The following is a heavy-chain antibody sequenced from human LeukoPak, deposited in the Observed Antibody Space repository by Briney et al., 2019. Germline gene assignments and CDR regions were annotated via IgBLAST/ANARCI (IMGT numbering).Heavy chain of an antibody. D-gene: IGHD3-22*01. J-gene: IGHJ4*02. CDR2: IYYSGST. V-gene: IGHV4-39*07. CDR1: GGSVRSTRHY. CDR3: ARLTITMIVVF. Sequence: SETLSLTCTVSGGSVRSTRHYWGWIRQPPGKGLEWIGTIYYSGSTYYNPSLKSRVTISVDTSKNQFSLKLSSVTAADTAVYYCARLTITMIVVFWGQGTLVTVSS.